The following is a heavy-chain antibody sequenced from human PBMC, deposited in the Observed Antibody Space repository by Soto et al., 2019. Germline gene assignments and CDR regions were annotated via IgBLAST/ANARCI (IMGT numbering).Heavy chain of an antibody. CDR3: PHMYYYDASGYYPTADY. CDR2: IYWNGDE. Sequence: XGPTLVNPTQTLSLTCSFSWFSLNTSGVSVDWIRQPPGKALEWLALIYWNGDERYSPSLKNRLTITKDTSKNQVVLRMTNMDPVDTATYYCPHMYYYDASGYYPTADYWGRRTLVTVSS. V-gene: IGHV2-5*01. CDR1: WFSLNTSGVS. J-gene: IGHJ4*02. D-gene: IGHD3-22*01.